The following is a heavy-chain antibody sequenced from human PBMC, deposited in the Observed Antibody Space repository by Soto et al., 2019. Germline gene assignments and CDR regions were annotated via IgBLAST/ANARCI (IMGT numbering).Heavy chain of an antibody. J-gene: IGHJ3*02. CDR1: GFTFSSYA. Sequence: GSLRLSCAASGFTFSSYAMHWVRQAPGKGLEWVAVISYDGSNKYYADSVKGRFTISRDNSKNTLYLQMNSLRAEDTAVYYCASPKFGGYCSGGSCYDAFDIWGQGTMVTVSS. CDR3: ASPKFGGYCSGGSCYDAFDI. D-gene: IGHD2-15*01. V-gene: IGHV3-30-3*01. CDR2: ISYDGSNK.